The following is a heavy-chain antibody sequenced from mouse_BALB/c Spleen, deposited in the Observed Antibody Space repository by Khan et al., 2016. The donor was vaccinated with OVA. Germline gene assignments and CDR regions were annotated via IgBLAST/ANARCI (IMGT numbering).Heavy chain of an antibody. CDR3: ARKNYYGYAMDY. Sequence: QLEESGPGLVKPSQSLSLTCTVTGYSITSDYAWDWIRQFPGNKLEWMGYISYGGSTSYNPSLKSRISIPRDTSKNQFFLQLNSVTTEDTATYYCARKNYYGYAMDYWGQGTSVTVSS. J-gene: IGHJ4*01. V-gene: IGHV3-2*02. D-gene: IGHD1-1*01. CDR2: ISYGGST. CDR1: GYSITSDYA.